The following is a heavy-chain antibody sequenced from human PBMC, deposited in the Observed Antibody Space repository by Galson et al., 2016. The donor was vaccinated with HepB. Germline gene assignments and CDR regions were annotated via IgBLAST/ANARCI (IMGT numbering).Heavy chain of an antibody. J-gene: IGHJ4*02. Sequence: SLRLSCAASGFTFSSYGMHWVRQAPGKGLEWVALISYDGSNKYYADSVKGRFTISRDNSKNKLYLQMNSLRTEDTAVYYCAKDLTPVEMSHLDYWGQGTRVTASS. CDR1: GFTFSSYG. CDR2: ISYDGSNK. V-gene: IGHV3-30*18. CDR3: AKDLTPVEMSHLDY. D-gene: IGHD5-24*01.